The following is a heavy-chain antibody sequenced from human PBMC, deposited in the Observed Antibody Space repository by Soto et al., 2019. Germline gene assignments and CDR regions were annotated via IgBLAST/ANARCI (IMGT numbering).Heavy chain of an antibody. V-gene: IGHV4-39*01. CDR2: VFYGGST. J-gene: IGHJ6*02. D-gene: IGHD3-3*01. CDR1: GGSISSSSYY. Sequence: SETLSLTCTVSGGSISSSSYYWGWIRQPTGKGLEWIGSVFYGGSTYYNPSLKSRVTISVDTSKNQFSLKLSSVTAADTAVYYCARGLYYDFWSGYYGSYYGMDVWGQGTTVTVSS. CDR3: ARGLYYDFWSGYYGSYYGMDV.